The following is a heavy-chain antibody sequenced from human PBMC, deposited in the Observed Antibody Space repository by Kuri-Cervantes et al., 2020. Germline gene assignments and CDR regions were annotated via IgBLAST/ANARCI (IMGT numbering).Heavy chain of an antibody. J-gene: IGHJ4*02. Sequence: ESLKISCTVSGGSISSSSYYWGWTRQPPGKGLEWIGSIYYSGSTYYNPSLKSRVTISVDTSKSQFSLKLSSVTAADTAVYYCARGRWADYWGQGTLVTVSS. D-gene: IGHD3-16*01. CDR1: GGSISSSSYY. V-gene: IGHV4-39*07. CDR3: ARGRWADY. CDR2: IYYSGST.